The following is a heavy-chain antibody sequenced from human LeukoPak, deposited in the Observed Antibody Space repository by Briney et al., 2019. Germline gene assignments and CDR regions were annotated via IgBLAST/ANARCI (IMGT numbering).Heavy chain of an antibody. Sequence: GGSLRLSCAASGFTFSSYAMSWVRQASGKGLEWVSAISGSGGSTYYADSVKGRFTISRDNSKNTLYLQMNSLRAEDTAVYYCAKANVVAAMADWFDPWGQGTLVTVSS. J-gene: IGHJ5*02. CDR1: GFTFSSYA. CDR2: ISGSGGST. D-gene: IGHD2-15*01. CDR3: AKANVVAAMADWFDP. V-gene: IGHV3-23*01.